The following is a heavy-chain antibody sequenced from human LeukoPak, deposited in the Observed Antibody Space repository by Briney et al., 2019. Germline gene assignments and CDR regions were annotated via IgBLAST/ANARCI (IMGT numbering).Heavy chain of an antibody. CDR1: GYTLTEIA. J-gene: IGHJ6*02. CDR3: ATARPDSTGYYRHYYYGMDV. CDR2: FDPEDGET. V-gene: IGHV1-24*01. D-gene: IGHD3-22*01. Sequence: ASGKVSCKVVGYTLTEIALHWLRHAHGKGLEWMGGFDPEDGETIYAQKFQGRVTMAEATSTDTGYMELSSLRSDDTAVYYCATARPDSTGYYRHYYYGMDVWGQGNTVTVSS.